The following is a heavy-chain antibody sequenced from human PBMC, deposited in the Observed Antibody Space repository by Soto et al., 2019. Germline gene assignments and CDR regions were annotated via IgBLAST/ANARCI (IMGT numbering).Heavy chain of an antibody. CDR1: GFSFSSYG. V-gene: IGHV3-30*18. J-gene: IGHJ4*02. Sequence: QVQLVESGGGVVQPGRSLRLSCAASGFSFSSYGMHWVRQTPGKGLEWVAGISYDGSNKYYVDSMKGRLTISRDNSKNTLDLQMNSLRAGDTAVYYCAKDTYYHDSSGYYVFDYWGQGTLVTVSS. D-gene: IGHD3-22*01. CDR3: AKDTYYHDSSGYYVFDY. CDR2: ISYDGSNK.